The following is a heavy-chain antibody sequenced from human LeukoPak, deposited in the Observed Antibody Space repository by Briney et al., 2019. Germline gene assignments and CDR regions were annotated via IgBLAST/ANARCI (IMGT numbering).Heavy chain of an antibody. J-gene: IGHJ4*02. V-gene: IGHV3-30-3*01. CDR1: GFTFSSYA. Sequence: GGSLRLSCAASGFTFSSYAMPWVRQAPGKGLEWVAVISYDGSNKYYADSVKGRFTISRDNSKNTVYLEMNSLRADDTAVYYCARKSGGSCYSPIDYWGQGTLVTVSS. CDR2: ISYDGSNK. D-gene: IGHD2-15*01. CDR3: ARKSGGSCYSPIDY.